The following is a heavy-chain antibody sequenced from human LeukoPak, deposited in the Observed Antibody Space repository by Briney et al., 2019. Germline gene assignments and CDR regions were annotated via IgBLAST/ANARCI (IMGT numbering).Heavy chain of an antibody. CDR1: GFTFNSYW. Sequence: GGSLRLSCAASGFTFNSYWMSWVRQAPGKGLEWVANAKQDGNEKYYVDSVAGRFTISRDNAKNSLYLQMNSLRAEDTAVYYCARSTTGSGSYYPYFDYWGQGTLVTVSS. V-gene: IGHV3-7*04. J-gene: IGHJ4*02. D-gene: IGHD3-10*01. CDR2: AKQDGNEK. CDR3: ARSTTGSGSYYPYFDY.